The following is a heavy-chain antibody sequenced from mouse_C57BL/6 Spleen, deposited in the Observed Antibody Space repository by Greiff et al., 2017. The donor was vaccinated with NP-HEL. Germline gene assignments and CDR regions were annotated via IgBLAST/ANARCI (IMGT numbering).Heavy chain of an antibody. V-gene: IGHV14-2*01. J-gene: IGHJ3*01. CDR3: ARHDYDGAWFAY. CDR2: IDPEDGET. D-gene: IGHD2-4*01. Sequence: EVKLVESGAELVKPGASVKLSCTASGFNIKDYYMHWVKQRTEQGLEWIGRIDPEDGETKYAPKFQGKATITADTSSNTAYLQLSSLTSEDTAVYYCARHDYDGAWFAYWGQGTLVTVSA. CDR1: GFNIKDYY.